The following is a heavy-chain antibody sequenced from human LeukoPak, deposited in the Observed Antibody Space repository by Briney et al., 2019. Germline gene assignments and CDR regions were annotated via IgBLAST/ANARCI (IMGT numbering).Heavy chain of an antibody. V-gene: IGHV3-13*01. Sequence: GGSLRLSCAASGFTFDNYDMHWVRQVPGKGLEWVSSIGTTGDTLYSGAVKGRFVISREDVKSSLYLQLSRLGVGDTGVYYCVRESDISAIGGLDVWGQGTTVTVSS. CDR3: VRESDISAIGGLDV. CDR2: IGTTGDT. CDR1: GFTFDNYD. D-gene: IGHD2-21*01. J-gene: IGHJ6*02.